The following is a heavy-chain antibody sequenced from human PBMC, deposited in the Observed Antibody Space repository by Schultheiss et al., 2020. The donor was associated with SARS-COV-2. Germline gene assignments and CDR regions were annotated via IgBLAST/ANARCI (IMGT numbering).Heavy chain of an antibody. J-gene: IGHJ5*02. V-gene: IGHV4-59*08. CDR2: IYYSGSS. Sequence: SQTLSLTCTVSGGSISSYYWSWIRQPPGKGLEWIGYIYYSGSSKYNPSIKSRVTISVDTSKNQFSLKLSSVTAADTAVYYCTRHVYTNNPDNWFDPWGQGTLVTVSS. CDR1: GGSISSYY. D-gene: IGHD1/OR15-1a*01. CDR3: TRHVYTNNPDNWFDP.